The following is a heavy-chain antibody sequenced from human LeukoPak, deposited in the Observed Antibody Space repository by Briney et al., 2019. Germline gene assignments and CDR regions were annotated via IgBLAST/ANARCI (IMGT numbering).Heavy chain of an antibody. CDR2: ISSSSSTI. J-gene: IGHJ4*02. CDR3: ARVGRFFTGSPTYYYDSSGYYIDY. Sequence: GGSLRFSCAASGFTFSSYSMNWVRQAPGKGLEWVSYISSSSSTIYYADSVKGRFTISRDNAKNSLYLQMNSLRAEDTAVYYCARVGRFFTGSPTYYYDSSGYYIDYWGQGTLVTVSS. D-gene: IGHD3-22*01. CDR1: GFTFSSYS. V-gene: IGHV3-48*01.